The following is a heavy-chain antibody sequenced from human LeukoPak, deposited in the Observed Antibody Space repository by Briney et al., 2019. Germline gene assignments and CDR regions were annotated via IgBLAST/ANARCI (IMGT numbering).Heavy chain of an antibody. J-gene: IGHJ4*02. CDR2: ISYDGNNE. V-gene: IGHV3-30*18. Sequence: GGSLRLSCAAPGFIFSSYGMHWVRQAPGKGLEWVAVISYDGNNEYYPDSVKGRFAISRDNSRNSLYLQMNSLRAEDTAVYYCAKDNGDYGDLHLDYWGQGTLVTVSS. D-gene: IGHD4-17*01. CDR1: GFIFSSYG. CDR3: AKDNGDYGDLHLDY.